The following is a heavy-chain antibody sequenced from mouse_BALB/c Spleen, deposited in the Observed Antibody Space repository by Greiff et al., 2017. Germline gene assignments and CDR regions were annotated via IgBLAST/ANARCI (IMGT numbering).Heavy chain of an antibody. CDR2: IYPGSGST. Sequence: QVQLQQSGPELVKPGASVKMSCKASGYTFTDYVISWVKQRTGQGLEWIGEIYPGSGSTYYNGKFKGKATLTADKSSSTAYMQLSSLTSVDSAVYFCARRELTGPFAYWGQGTLVTVSA. CDR1: GYTFTDYV. J-gene: IGHJ3*01. V-gene: IGHV1-81*01. D-gene: IGHD4-1*01. CDR3: ARRELTGPFAY.